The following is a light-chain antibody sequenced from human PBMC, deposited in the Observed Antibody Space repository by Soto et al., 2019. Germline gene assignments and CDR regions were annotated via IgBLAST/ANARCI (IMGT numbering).Light chain of an antibody. CDR1: QDISNY. CDR2: DVS. J-gene: IGKJ4*01. Sequence: DMEMTQSPSSLSASVGDRVTITCQASQDISNYLNWYQQKPGKAPKVLIYDVSNLETGVPSRFSGSGSGTAFSLTISNLQPEDIATYYYQKGSTFGGGTKVEIK. CDR3: QKGST. V-gene: IGKV1-33*01.